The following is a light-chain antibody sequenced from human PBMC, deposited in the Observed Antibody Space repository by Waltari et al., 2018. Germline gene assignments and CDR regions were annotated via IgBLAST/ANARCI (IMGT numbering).Light chain of an antibody. V-gene: IGLV1-40*01. CDR3: QSYDSSLSASV. Sequence: QSVLTQPPSVSGAPGQRVTISCTGSSSNIGAGYDVHWYQQLPGTAPKLLIYLNNNRPSGVPDRSSGSKSCTAASLAITGLQAEDEADYYCQSYDSSLSASVFGGGTKLTVL. CDR1: SSNIGAGYD. CDR2: LNN. J-gene: IGLJ3*02.